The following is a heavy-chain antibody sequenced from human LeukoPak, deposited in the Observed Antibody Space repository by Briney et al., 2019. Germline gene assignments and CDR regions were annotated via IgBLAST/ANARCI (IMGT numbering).Heavy chain of an antibody. J-gene: IGHJ4*02. CDR2: IYTSGST. V-gene: IGHV4-4*07. Sequence: SETLSLTCTVSGGSISSYYWSWIRQPAGKGLEWIGRIYTSGSTNYNPSLKSRVTMSVDTSKNQFSLKLSSVTAADTAVYYCARGQPIAGTTIVYFDYWGQGTLVTVSS. CDR1: GGSISSYY. D-gene: IGHD1-7*01. CDR3: ARGQPIAGTTIVYFDY.